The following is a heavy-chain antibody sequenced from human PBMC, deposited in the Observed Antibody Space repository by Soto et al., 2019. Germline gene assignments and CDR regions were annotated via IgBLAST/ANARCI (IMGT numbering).Heavy chain of an antibody. Sequence: QITLKESGPTLVKPTQILTLTCTFSGFSLTSGGVGVAWIRQPPGKALEWLAVIYWDDDKRYSPSLKSRLTVTKDTSKNQVVLTMTNLAPVDTATYYCAHTPFFGDKLDFWGQGILVSVSS. CDR3: AHTPFFGDKLDF. V-gene: IGHV2-5*02. CDR2: IYWDDDK. CDR1: GFSLTSGGVG. J-gene: IGHJ4*02. D-gene: IGHD2-21*01.